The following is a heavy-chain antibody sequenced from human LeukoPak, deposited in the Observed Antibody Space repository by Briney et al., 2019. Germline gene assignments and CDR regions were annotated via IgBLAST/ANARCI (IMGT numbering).Heavy chain of an antibody. J-gene: IGHJ4*02. CDR3: AKDHPSSGWPAFEY. CDR2: ITNNNGET. CDR1: GFTIDRFA. Sequence: GGSLRLSCAASGFTIDRFAMSWVRHVPRRGLEWVAAITNNNGETYYADSVVGRFAISRDSSTNTVDLQMNSLKSGDTAIYYCAKDHPSSGWPAFEYWGQGTLVTVSS. V-gene: IGHV3-23*01. D-gene: IGHD6-19*01.